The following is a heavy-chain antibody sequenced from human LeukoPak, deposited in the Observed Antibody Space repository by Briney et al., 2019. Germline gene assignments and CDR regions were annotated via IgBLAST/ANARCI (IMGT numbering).Heavy chain of an antibody. CDR3: ARSADSYGYYYYYMDV. D-gene: IGHD5-18*01. Sequence: GGSLRLSCAASGFTFSSYSMNWVRQASGKGLEWVSSISSSSSYIYYADSVKGRFTISRDNAKNSLYLQMNSLRAEDTAVYYCARSADSYGYYYYYMDVWGKGTTVTVSS. J-gene: IGHJ6*03. V-gene: IGHV3-21*01. CDR2: ISSSSSYI. CDR1: GFTFSSYS.